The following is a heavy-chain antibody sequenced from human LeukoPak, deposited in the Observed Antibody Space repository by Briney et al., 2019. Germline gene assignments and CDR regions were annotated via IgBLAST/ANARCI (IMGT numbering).Heavy chain of an antibody. J-gene: IGHJ4*02. V-gene: IGHV4-59*08. CDR2: IFYSGGST. D-gene: IGHD2/OR15-2a*01. Sequence: PSETLSLTCTVSGGSIIGHWWSWIRQPPGKGLEWIGDIFYSGGSTNYNPSLKSRLPMSLDTSKNQFSLKLTSVTAADTAMYYCARRNTADASIDFWGQGTLVTASS. CDR3: ARRNTADASIDF. CDR1: GGSIIGHW.